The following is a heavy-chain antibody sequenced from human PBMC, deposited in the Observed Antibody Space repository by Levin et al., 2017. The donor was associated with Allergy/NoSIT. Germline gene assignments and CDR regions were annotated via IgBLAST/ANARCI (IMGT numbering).Heavy chain of an antibody. D-gene: IGHD3-3*01. CDR1: GGPFSSSA. V-gene: IGHV1-69*13. CDR3: GRWGGKPGTNHDVWSGPIDY. CDR2: IIPMIGKP. Sequence: EASVKVSCKASGGPFSSSATSWVRRAPGQGFEWMGGIIPMIGKPAYAERFQGRVTITADEFTSTAYMELSSLRSEDTAVYYCGRWGGKPGTNHDVWSGPIDYWGQGALVTVSS. J-gene: IGHJ4*02.